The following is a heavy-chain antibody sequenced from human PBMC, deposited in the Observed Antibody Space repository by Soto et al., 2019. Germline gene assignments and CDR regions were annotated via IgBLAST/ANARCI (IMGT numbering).Heavy chain of an antibody. V-gene: IGHV1-3*01. CDR1: GYTFTSYA. Sequence: QVQLVQSGAEVKKPGASVKVSCKASGYTFTSYAMHWVRQAPGQRREWMGWINAGNGNTKYSQKFQGRVTITRDTSASTAYMEMSSLRSEDTAVYYCASGPAVAEGWADYWGQGTLVTVSS. CDR2: INAGNGNT. CDR3: ASGPAVAEGWADY. D-gene: IGHD6-19*01. J-gene: IGHJ4*02.